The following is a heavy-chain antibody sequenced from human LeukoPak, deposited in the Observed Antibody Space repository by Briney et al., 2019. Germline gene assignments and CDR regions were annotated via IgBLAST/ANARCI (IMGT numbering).Heavy chain of an antibody. CDR3: AWSGYPYYYMDV. D-gene: IGHD3-3*01. CDR1: GGTFSSYA. V-gene: IGHV1-69*13. J-gene: IGHJ6*03. CDR2: IIPIFGTA. Sequence: SVKVSCKASGGTFSSYAISWVRQAPGQELEWMGGIIPIFGTANYAQRFQGRVTITADESTSTAYMELSSLRSEDTAVYYCAWSGYPYYYMDVWGKGTTVTVSS.